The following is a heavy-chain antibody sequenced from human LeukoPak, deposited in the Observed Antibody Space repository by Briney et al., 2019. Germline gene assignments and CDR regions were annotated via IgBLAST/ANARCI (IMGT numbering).Heavy chain of an antibody. CDR2: IDWDDDK. CDR3: ARISRLAAAPNYYYYGMDV. D-gene: IGHD6-13*01. J-gene: IGHJ6*04. V-gene: IGHV2-70*01. CDR1: GFSLSTSGMC. Sequence: SGPTLVNPTQTLTLTCTFSGFSLSTSGMCVSWIRQPPGKALEWLALIDWDDDKYYSTSLKTRLTISKDTSKNQVVLTMTNMDPVDTSTYYCARISRLAAAPNYYYYGMDVRGKGTTVTVSS.